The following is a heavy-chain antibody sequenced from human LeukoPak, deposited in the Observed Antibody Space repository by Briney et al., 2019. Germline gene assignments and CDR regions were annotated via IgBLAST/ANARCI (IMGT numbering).Heavy chain of an antibody. CDR3: AKDEVYGSGIWTYYYYYMDV. V-gene: IGHV3-23*01. CDR2: ISGSGGST. D-gene: IGHD3-10*01. CDR1: GFTFSSYS. Sequence: GGSLRLSCAASGFTFSSYSMNWVRQAPGKGLEWVSAISGSGGSTYYADSVKGRFTISRDNSKNTLYLQMNSLRAEDTAVYYCAKDEVYGSGIWTYYYYYMDVWGKGTTVTISS. J-gene: IGHJ6*03.